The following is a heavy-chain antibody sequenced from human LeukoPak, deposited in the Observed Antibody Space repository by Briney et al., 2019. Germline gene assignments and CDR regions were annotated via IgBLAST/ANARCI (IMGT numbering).Heavy chain of an antibody. V-gene: IGHV4-59*01. Sequence: SETLSLTCTVSGGSISSYYWSWIRQPPGKGLEWIGYIYYSGSTNYNPSLKSRVTISVDTSKNQFSLKLSSVTAADTAVYYCAGDLAVAAPPPLDYYYYGMDVWGQGTTVTVSS. CDR3: AGDLAVAAPPPLDYYYYGMDV. D-gene: IGHD6-13*01. CDR1: GGSISSYY. J-gene: IGHJ6*02. CDR2: IYYSGST.